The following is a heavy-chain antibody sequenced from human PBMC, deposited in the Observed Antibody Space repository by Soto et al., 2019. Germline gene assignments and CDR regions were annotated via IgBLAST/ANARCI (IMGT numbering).Heavy chain of an antibody. CDR2: ITSSATAK. CDR1: GFSLTDYY. D-gene: IGHD3-22*01. V-gene: IGHV3-11*01. J-gene: IGHJ4*02. CDR3: ARVRGDSRGSYYFDY. Sequence: GGSLRLSCAVSGFSLTDYYMTWIRQAPGKGLEWVSHITSSATAKHYADSVKGRFTISKDNAENSLYLQMNSLRAEDTAMYYCARVRGDSRGSYYFDYWGPGTLVTVSS.